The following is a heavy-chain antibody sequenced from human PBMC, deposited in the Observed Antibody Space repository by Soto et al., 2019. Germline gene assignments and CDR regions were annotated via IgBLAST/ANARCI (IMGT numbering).Heavy chain of an antibody. V-gene: IGHV4-61*01. CDR2: IYYTGSS. CDR1: GGSVSSGNYY. CDR3: ARHKYDSSGYYYENYFDY. D-gene: IGHD3-22*01. Sequence: SETLSLTCTVSGGSVSSGNYYWSWIRQPPGKGLEWIGFIYYTGSSSYNPSLKSRVTISVDTSKNQFSLKLSSVTAADTAVYYCARHKYDSSGYYYENYFDYWGQGTLVTVSS. J-gene: IGHJ4*02.